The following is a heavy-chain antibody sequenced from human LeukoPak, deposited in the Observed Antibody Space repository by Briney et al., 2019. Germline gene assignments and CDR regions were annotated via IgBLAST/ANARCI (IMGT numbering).Heavy chain of an antibody. Sequence: GGSLRLSCVASGFTFRSHGMHWVRQAPGKGLEWVAVIWYDGSNEYFADSVKGRFTISRDNSKNILYLQMNSLRAEDTAVYYCARDIASTRMDVWGQGTTVSVSS. CDR2: IWYDGSNE. V-gene: IGHV3-33*01. CDR1: GFTFRSHG. J-gene: IGHJ6*02. CDR3: ARDIASTRMDV. D-gene: IGHD2-15*01.